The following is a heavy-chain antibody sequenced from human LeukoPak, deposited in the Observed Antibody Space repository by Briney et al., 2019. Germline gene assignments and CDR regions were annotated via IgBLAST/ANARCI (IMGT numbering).Heavy chain of an antibody. CDR2: TYYRSKWYN. Sequence: SQTLSLTCAISGDSVSSNSAAWTWIRQSPSRGLEWLGRTYYRSKWYNDYAVSVKSRITINPDTSKNQFSLQLNSVTPEDTAVYYCARSARGIAAAGDYWGQGTLVTVSS. J-gene: IGHJ4*02. D-gene: IGHD6-13*01. CDR3: ARSARGIAAAGDY. CDR1: GDSVSSNSAA. V-gene: IGHV6-1*01.